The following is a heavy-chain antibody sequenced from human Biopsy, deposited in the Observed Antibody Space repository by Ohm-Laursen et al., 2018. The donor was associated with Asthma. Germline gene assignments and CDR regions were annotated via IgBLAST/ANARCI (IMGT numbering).Heavy chain of an antibody. J-gene: IGHJ5*02. D-gene: IGHD6-19*01. CDR2: IHYSGST. Sequence: SQTLSLTCTVSGASIKTDDHYWSWLRQPPGKGLEWFGFIHYSGSTSYNPSLKGGVTISVDTSKNQFSLKLSSVTAADTAVYSCARASVAASSNWFDPWGQGTLVTVSS. CDR1: GASIKTDDHY. V-gene: IGHV4-30-4*01. CDR3: ARASVAASSNWFDP.